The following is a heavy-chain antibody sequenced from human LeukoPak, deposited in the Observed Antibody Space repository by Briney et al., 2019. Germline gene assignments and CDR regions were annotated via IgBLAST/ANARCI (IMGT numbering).Heavy chain of an antibody. CDR1: GYTFTSYG. V-gene: IGHV1-18*01. CDR2: ISAYNGNT. CDR3: ARVIYYYGSGSYYNPPPRADY. Sequence: ASVKVSCKASGYTFTSYGISWVRQAPGQGLELMGWISAYNGNTNYAQKLQGRVTMTTDTSTSTAYMELRSLRADDTAVYYCARVIYYYGSGSYYNPPPRADYWGQGTLVTVSS. J-gene: IGHJ4*02. D-gene: IGHD3-10*01.